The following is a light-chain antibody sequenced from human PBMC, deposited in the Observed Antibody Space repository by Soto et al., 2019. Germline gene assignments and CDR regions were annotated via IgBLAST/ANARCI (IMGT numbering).Light chain of an antibody. CDR3: QQYTNWPLA. J-gene: IGKJ1*01. Sequence: EIVMTQSPATLSVSPGERATLSCRASQNVYSNLAWYQQKPGQAPRLLIYGASTRATGIPARFSGSGSGTDFTLTINSLQSEDFAVYYCQQYTNWPLAFGQGTKVEVK. V-gene: IGKV3-15*01. CDR2: GAS. CDR1: QNVYSN.